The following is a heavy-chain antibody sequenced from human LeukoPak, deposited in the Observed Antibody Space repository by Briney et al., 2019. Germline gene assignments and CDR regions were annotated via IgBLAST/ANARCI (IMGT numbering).Heavy chain of an antibody. Sequence: ASVKVSCKTSGYSFTNYDINWVRQATGQGLEWMRWMSPNSGKTGYAQKFQGRVTMTKNTSMSTAYMELSSLTSEDTAVYYCARGRESSKLTSGFQSFDWLSDSFDLWGQGTIVTVSS. CDR3: ARGRESSKLTSGFQSFDWLSDSFDL. D-gene: IGHD3-9*01. CDR1: GYSFTNYD. CDR2: MSPNSGKT. J-gene: IGHJ3*01. V-gene: IGHV1-8*01.